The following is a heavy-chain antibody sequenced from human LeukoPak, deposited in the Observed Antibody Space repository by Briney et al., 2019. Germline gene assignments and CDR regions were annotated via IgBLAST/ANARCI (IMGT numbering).Heavy chain of an antibody. V-gene: IGHV3-9*01. J-gene: IGHJ2*01. CDR2: ISWNSGSI. CDR1: GFTFDDYA. CDR3: AKEFDGVAGLASSFDL. D-gene: IGHD6-19*01. Sequence: GGSLRLSCAASGFTFDDYAMHWVRQAPGKGLEWVSGISWNSGSIGYADSVKGRFTISGDNAKNSLYLQMNSLRAEDTALYYCAKEFDGVAGLASSFDLWGRGTLVTVSS.